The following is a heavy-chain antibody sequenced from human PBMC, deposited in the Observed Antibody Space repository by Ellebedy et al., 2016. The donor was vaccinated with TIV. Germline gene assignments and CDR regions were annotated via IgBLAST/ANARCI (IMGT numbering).Heavy chain of an antibody. Sequence: GSLRLSCTVSGGSISSYYWSWIRQPAGKGLEWIGRIYTSGSTNYNPSLKSRVTISVDTSKNQFSLKLSSVTAADTAVYYCARGLVGYYYGSGSHHWFVPWGQGTLVTVSS. CDR2: IYTSGST. D-gene: IGHD3-10*01. V-gene: IGHV4-4*07. CDR3: ARGLVGYYYGSGSHHWFVP. J-gene: IGHJ5*02. CDR1: GGSISSYY.